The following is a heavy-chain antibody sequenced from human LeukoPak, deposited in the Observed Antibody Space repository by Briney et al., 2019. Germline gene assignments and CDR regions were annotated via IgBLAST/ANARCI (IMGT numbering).Heavy chain of an antibody. CDR1: GFTFSSSS. CDR2: ISSSSSYI. D-gene: IGHD2-15*01. J-gene: IGHJ6*02. CDR3: ASPIGYCSGGSCRRAPGV. Sequence: GGSLRLSCAASGFTFSSSSMNWVRQAPGKGLEWVSSISSSSSYIYYADSVKGRFTISRDNAKNSLYLQMNSLRAEDTAVYYCASPIGYCSGGSCRRAPGVWGQGTTVTVSS. V-gene: IGHV3-21*01.